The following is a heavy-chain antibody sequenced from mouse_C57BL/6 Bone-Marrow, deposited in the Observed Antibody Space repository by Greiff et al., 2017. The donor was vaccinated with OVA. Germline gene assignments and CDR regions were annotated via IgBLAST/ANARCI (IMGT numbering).Heavy chain of an antibody. V-gene: IGHV5-4*01. D-gene: IGHD1-1*01. Sequence: EVMLVESGGGLVKPGGSLKLSCAASGFTFSSYAMSWVRQTPEKRLEWVATISDGGSYTYYPDNVKGRFTISRDNAKNNLYLQMSHLKSEDTAMYYCARDRQFITTVVATRAMDYWGQGTSVTVSS. J-gene: IGHJ4*01. CDR3: ARDRQFITTVVATRAMDY. CDR2: ISDGGSYT. CDR1: GFTFSSYA.